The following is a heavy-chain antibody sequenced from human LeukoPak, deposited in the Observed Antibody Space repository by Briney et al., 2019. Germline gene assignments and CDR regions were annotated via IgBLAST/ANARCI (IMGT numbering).Heavy chain of an antibody. V-gene: IGHV3-30*01. D-gene: IGHD1-26*01. CDR1: GITFSSYA. CDR2: ISYDGSNK. CDR3: AREGYSGSYLAERGWFDP. J-gene: IGHJ5*02. Sequence: GGSLRLSCAASGITFSSYAMHWVRQAPGKGLEWVAVISYDGSNKYYADSVKGRFTISRDNSKNTLYLQMNSLRAEDTAVYYCAREGYSGSYLAERGWFDPWGQGTLVTVSS.